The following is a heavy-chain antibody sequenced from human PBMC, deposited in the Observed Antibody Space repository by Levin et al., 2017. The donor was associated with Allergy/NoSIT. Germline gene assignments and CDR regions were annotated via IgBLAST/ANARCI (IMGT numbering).Heavy chain of an antibody. CDR1: DGSISANY. Sequence: SQTLSLTCTVSDGSISANYWSWIRQPPGKGLEWIGYIYYSGSTNYNPSLKSRVTISVDTSKNQFSLRLSSVTAADTAVYYCARRDHYFHYMDVWGKGTTVTVSS. CDR2: IYYSGST. V-gene: IGHV4-59*08. J-gene: IGHJ6*03. CDR3: ARRDHYFHYMDV.